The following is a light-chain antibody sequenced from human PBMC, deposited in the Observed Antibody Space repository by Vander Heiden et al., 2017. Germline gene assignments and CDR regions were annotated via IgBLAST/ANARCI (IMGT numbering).Light chain of an antibody. J-gene: IGKJ3*01. CDR3: QQYDNLPPMA. Sequence: DIQMTRSPSSLSASVGDRVTITCQASQDISNYLNWYQQKPGKAPKLLIYDASNLETGVPSRFSGSGSGTDFTFTISSLQPEDIATYYCQQYDNLPPMAFGHGTKVDIK. CDR1: QDISNY. V-gene: IGKV1-33*01. CDR2: DAS.